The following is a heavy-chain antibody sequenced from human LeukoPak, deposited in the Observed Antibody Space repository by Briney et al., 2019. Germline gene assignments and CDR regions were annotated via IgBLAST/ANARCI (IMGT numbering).Heavy chain of an antibody. CDR2: IYYSGST. D-gene: IGHD6-13*01. V-gene: IGHV4-59*01. J-gene: IGHJ6*03. CDR1: GGSISSYY. Sequence: PSETLSLTCTVSGGSISSYYWSWIRQPPGKGLEWIGYIYYSGSTNYNPSLKSRVTISVDTSKNQFSLKLSSVTAADTAAYYCARASRRSISWRNYYYYYMDVWGKGTTVTVSS. CDR3: ARASRRSISWRNYYYYYMDV.